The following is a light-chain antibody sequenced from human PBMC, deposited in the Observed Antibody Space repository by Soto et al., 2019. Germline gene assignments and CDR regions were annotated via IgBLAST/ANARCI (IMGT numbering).Light chain of an antibody. V-gene: IGKV1-5*01. J-gene: IGKJ1*01. Sequence: DIQMTQSPSTLSASVGDRVTITCRASQNINSWLAWYQQKPGTVPKLLISAASTLQTGVPSRFSGRGSGTEFTLTINNLQSEDFAVYYCQQYRNWPRTFGQGTKVDI. CDR2: AAS. CDR3: QQYRNWPRT. CDR1: QNINSW.